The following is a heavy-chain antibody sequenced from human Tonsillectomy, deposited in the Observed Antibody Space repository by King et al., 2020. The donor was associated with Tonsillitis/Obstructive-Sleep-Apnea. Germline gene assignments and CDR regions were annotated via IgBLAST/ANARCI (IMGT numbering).Heavy chain of an antibody. D-gene: IGHD4-17*01. CDR1: GFSLSTSGVG. CDR3: AHTTTVTTPNAFDS. J-gene: IGHJ3*02. Sequence: TLQESGPTLVKPTQTLTLTCTFSGFSLSTSGVGVGWIRQPPGKALEWLALIYWDDDNRYSPSLKSRLTITKDTSKNQVVLTMTNMDPVDTATYYCAHTTTVTTPNAFDSWGQGTMVTVSS. V-gene: IGHV2-5*02. CDR2: IYWDDDN.